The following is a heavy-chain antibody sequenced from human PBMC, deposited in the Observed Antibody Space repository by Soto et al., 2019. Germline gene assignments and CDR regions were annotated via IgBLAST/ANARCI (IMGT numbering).Heavy chain of an antibody. CDR3: ASTVAAASSTDY. Sequence: GGSLRLSCAASGFTFSSYGMHWVRQAPGKGLEWVAVIWYDGSNKYYADSVKGRFTISRDNSKNTLYLQMNSLRAEDTAVYYCASTVAAASSTDYSGQGPLLTLS. J-gene: IGHJ4*02. D-gene: IGHD6-13*01. CDR2: IWYDGSNK. V-gene: IGHV3-33*01. CDR1: GFTFSSYG.